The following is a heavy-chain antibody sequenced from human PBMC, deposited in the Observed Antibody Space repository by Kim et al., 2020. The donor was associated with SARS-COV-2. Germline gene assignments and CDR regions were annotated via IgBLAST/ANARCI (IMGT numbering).Heavy chain of an antibody. D-gene: IGHD3-10*01. Sequence: SETLSLTCAVYGGSFSGYYWSWIRQPPGKGLEWIGEINHSGSTNYNPSLKSRVTISVDTSKNQFSLKLSSVTAADTAVYYCARRPLYYWSWYFDLWGRGTLVTVSS. CDR3: ARRPLYYWSWYFDL. J-gene: IGHJ2*01. CDR1: GGSFSGYY. CDR2: INHSGST. V-gene: IGHV4-34*01.